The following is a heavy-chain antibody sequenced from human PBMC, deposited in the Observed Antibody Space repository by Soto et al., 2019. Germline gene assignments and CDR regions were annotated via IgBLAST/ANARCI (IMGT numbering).Heavy chain of an antibody. CDR2: MYHIGTT. Sequence: SETLSLTCTVSGGSISSHYWSWIRQPPGKGLEWIGDMYHIGTTDYNPSLKSRVTISLHTSKKQFSLNLSPVTAADTAVYYCARGEYNSGWYYWGQGILVTVSS. CDR1: GGSISSHY. D-gene: IGHD6-19*01. V-gene: IGHV4-59*11. CDR3: ARGEYNSGWYY. J-gene: IGHJ4*02.